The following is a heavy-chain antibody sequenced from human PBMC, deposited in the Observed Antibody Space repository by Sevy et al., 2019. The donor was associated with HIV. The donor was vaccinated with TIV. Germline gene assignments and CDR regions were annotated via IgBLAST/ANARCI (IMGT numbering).Heavy chain of an antibody. CDR2: MNPNSGNT. CDR1: GYTFTSYD. V-gene: IGHV1-8*01. Sequence: ASVKVSCKASGYTFTSYDINWVRQATGQGLEWMGWMNPNSGNTGYAQKFQGRVTMTRNTSISTAYMELSSLRSEDTAVYYCARYGPGYYDFWSGYFPRVYYYYGMDVWGQGTTVTVSS. D-gene: IGHD3-3*01. J-gene: IGHJ6*02. CDR3: ARYGPGYYDFWSGYFPRVYYYYGMDV.